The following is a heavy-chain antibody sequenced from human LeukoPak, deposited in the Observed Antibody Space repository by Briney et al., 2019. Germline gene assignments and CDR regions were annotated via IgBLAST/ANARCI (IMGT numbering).Heavy chain of an antibody. D-gene: IGHD2-2*01. Sequence: SETLSPTCTVSGGSISSYYWSWIRQPAGKGLEWIGRIYTSVTTTYNPSLKSRVTMSVNTSKNQFSLKLSSVAAADTAVYYCARHPRCSSTSCYAPEFDYWGQGTLVTVSS. CDR3: ARHPRCSSTSCYAPEFDY. J-gene: IGHJ4*02. CDR2: IYTSVTT. V-gene: IGHV4-4*07. CDR1: GGSISSYY.